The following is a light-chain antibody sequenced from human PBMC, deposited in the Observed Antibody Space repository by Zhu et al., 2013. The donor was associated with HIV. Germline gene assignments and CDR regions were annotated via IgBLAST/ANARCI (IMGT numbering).Light chain of an antibody. V-gene: IGKV3-20*01. CDR1: QSVNYN. J-gene: IGKJ2*01. CDR2: GAS. Sequence: EIVMTQSPATLSVSPGERATLSCRASQSVNYNLAWYQQKPGQAPRLLIYGASNRATGIPDRFSGSGSGTDFTLTISRPEPEDFAVYYCHQYASSPRTFGQGTKLEIK. CDR3: HQYASSPRT.